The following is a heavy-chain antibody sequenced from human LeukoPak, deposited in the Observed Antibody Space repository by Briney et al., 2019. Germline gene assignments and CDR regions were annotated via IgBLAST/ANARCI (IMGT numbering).Heavy chain of an antibody. CDR3: ARGNRLYSTSWSSLPFDI. Sequence: ASVEVSCKASGYTFTTYDINWVRQAPGQGLEWMGWINPNSGYTDYAQKFQGRITMTRSTSINTAYMDVSSLRSEETAVYYCARGNRLYSTSWSSLPFDIWGQGTMVTVSS. V-gene: IGHV1-8*01. D-gene: IGHD6-13*01. J-gene: IGHJ3*02. CDR2: INPNSGYT. CDR1: GYTFTTYD.